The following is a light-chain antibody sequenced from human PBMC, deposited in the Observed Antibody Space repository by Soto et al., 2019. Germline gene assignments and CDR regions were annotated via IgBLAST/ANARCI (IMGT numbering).Light chain of an antibody. CDR1: QSVSCN. Sequence: EIVMTQSTASLSVSPGERATLSCRASQSVSCNVAWYQQNPGQAPRLLSYGASTSATGIPDRFSGSGSGTEFTLTILSLQSEDFSVYYCQQYNNWPPWTFGQGPKVQLK. CDR2: GAS. CDR3: QQYNNWPPWT. V-gene: IGKV3-15*01. J-gene: IGKJ1*01.